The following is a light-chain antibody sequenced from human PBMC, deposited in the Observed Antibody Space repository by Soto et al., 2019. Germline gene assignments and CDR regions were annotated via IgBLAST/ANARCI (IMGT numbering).Light chain of an antibody. CDR3: QFYDISLSASV. Sequence: QSVLTQPPSVSGAPGQRVTISCTGSSSNIGAGFDVHWYQQLPGTAPKLLIYANTNRPSGVPDRFSGSKSGTSASLAITGLQAEDEADYYCQFYDISLSASVFGGGIKLTVL. CDR1: SSNIGAGFD. V-gene: IGLV1-40*01. J-gene: IGLJ2*01. CDR2: ANT.